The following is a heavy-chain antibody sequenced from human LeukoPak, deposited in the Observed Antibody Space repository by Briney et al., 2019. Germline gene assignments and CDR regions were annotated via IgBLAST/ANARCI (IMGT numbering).Heavy chain of an antibody. D-gene: IGHD6-19*01. V-gene: IGHV1-18*01. Sequence: ASVKVPCKASGYTFTSYGISLVRQAPGQGLEWMGWISAYNGNTNYAQKLQGRVTMTTDTSTSTAYMELRSLRSDDTAVYYCAREDSSGWFDYWDEGTLVTVSS. CDR3: AREDSSGWFDY. CDR1: GYTFTSYG. CDR2: ISAYNGNT. J-gene: IGHJ4*02.